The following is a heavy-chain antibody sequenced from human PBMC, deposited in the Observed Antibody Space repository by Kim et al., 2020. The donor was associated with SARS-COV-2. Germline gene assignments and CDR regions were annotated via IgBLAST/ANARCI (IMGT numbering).Heavy chain of an antibody. CDR1: GGSFSGYY. J-gene: IGHJ2*01. CDR2: INHSGST. CDR3: ARAFMVRGVRNWYFDL. D-gene: IGHD3-10*01. Sequence: SETLSLTCAVYGGSFSGYYWSWIRQPPGKGLEWIGEINHSGSTNYNPSLKSRVTISVDTSKNQFSLKLSSVTAADTAVYYCARAFMVRGVRNWYFDLWGR. V-gene: IGHV4-34*01.